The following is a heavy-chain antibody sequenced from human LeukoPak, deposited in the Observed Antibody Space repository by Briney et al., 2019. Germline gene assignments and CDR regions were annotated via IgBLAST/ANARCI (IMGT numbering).Heavy chain of an antibody. Sequence: GGSLRLSCAASGFTFSSYSMNWVRQAPGKGLEWVSSISSSSSYIYYADSVKGPFTISRDNAKNSLYLQMNSLRAEDTALYYCAKGRLYYDSSGYAFFEYGGQGHLVTVSS. CDR2: ISSSSSYI. CDR1: GFTFSSYS. J-gene: IGHJ4*02. D-gene: IGHD3-22*01. V-gene: IGHV3-21*04. CDR3: AKGRLYYDSSGYAFFEY.